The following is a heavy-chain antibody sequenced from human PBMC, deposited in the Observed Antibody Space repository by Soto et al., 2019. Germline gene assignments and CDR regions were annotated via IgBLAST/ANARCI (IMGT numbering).Heavy chain of an antibody. J-gene: IGHJ5*02. D-gene: IGHD3-3*01. CDR3: ARALRLYYDFWSGSNWFDP. CDR2: IKQDGSEK. CDR1: GFTFSSYW. V-gene: IGHV3-7*03. Sequence: GSLRLSCAASGFTFSSYWMSGVRQAPGKGLEWVANIKQDGSEKYYVDSVKGRFTISRDNAKNSLYLQMTSLRAEDTAVYYCARALRLYYDFWSGSNWFDPWGQGTLVTVSS.